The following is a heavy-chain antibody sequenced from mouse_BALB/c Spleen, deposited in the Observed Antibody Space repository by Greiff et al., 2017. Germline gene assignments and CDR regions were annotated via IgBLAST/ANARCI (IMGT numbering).Heavy chain of an antibody. CDR1: GFTFSSYG. CDR2: ISSGGSYT. D-gene: IGHD4-1*01. CDR3: ARGNWDDYFDY. V-gene: IGHV5-6*01. Sequence: EVHLVESGGDLVKPGGSLKLSCAASGFTFSSYGMSWVRQTPDKRLEWVATISSGGSYTYYPDSVKGRFTISRDNAKNTLYLQMSSLKSEDTAMYYCARGNWDDYFDYWGQGTTLTVSS. J-gene: IGHJ2*01.